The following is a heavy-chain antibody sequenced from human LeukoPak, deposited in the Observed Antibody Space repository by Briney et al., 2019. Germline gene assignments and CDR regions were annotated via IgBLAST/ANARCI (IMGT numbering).Heavy chain of an antibody. CDR1: GFTVSGNY. J-gene: IGHJ4*02. D-gene: IGHD1-7*01. V-gene: IGHV3-66*01. CDR2: IYSGGSA. Sequence: GGSLRLSCAASGFTVSGNYMTWVRQAPGKGLECVSVIYSGGSAYYADSVEGRFTISRDNSKNTLYLHMNSLRAEDTAVYYCAGCRWNYHYFEHWGQGTLVTVSS. CDR3: AGCRWNYHYFEH.